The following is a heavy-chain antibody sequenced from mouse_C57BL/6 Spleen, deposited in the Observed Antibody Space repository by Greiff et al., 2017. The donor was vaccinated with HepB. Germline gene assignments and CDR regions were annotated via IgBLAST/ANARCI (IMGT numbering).Heavy chain of an antibody. Sequence: VQLQQSGAELVKPGASVKISCKASGYAFSSYWMNWVKQRPGKGLEWIGQIYPGDGDTNYNGKFKGKATLTADKSSSTAYMQLSSLTSEDSAVYFCASDDYDGYFDYWGQGTTLTVSS. CDR2: IYPGDGDT. V-gene: IGHV1-80*01. J-gene: IGHJ2*01. D-gene: IGHD2-4*01. CDR3: ASDDYDGYFDY. CDR1: GYAFSSYW.